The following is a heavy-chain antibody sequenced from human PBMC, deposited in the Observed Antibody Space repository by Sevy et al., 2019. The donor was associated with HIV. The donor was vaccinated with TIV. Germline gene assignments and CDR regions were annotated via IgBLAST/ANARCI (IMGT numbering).Heavy chain of an antibody. CDR3: VRSRLSSDWYLGPFDY. Sequence: GGSLRLSCAASGFTFNDYGMSWVRQAPGKGLEWVSGITWKGGSTGHADSVKGRFAISRDNAEHSLYLQMNSLRAEDTALYYCVRSRLSSDWYLGPFDYWGQGTLVTVSS. V-gene: IGHV3-20*04. J-gene: IGHJ4*02. CDR2: ITWKGGST. D-gene: IGHD6-19*01. CDR1: GFTFNDYG.